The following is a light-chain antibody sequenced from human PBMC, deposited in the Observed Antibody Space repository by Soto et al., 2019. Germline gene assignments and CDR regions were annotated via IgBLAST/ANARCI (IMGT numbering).Light chain of an antibody. J-gene: IGLJ2*01. Sequence: QPVLTQPPSVSGAPGQRVTISCTGSSSNIGSGYDVHWYHQLPGTAPKLLIYGNTNRPSGVPDRFSASKSGTSASLAITGLQAEDEADYYCQSYDSSLSGYVIFGGGTQLTVL. V-gene: IGLV1-40*01. CDR2: GNT. CDR1: SSNIGSGYD. CDR3: QSYDSSLSGYVI.